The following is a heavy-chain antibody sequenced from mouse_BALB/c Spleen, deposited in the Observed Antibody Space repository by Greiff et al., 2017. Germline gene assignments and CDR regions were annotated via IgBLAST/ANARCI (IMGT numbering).Heavy chain of an antibody. CDR2: ISSGGST. CDR1: GFTFSSYA. V-gene: IGHV5-6-5*01. CDR3: ARNYDYDYFDY. J-gene: IGHJ2*01. Sequence: EVKLMESGGGLVKPGGSLKLSCAASGFTFSSYAMSWVRQTPEKRLEWVASISSGGSTYYPDSVKGRFTISRDNARNILYLQMSSLRSEDTAMYYCARNYDYDYFDYWGQGTTLTVSS. D-gene: IGHD2-4*01.